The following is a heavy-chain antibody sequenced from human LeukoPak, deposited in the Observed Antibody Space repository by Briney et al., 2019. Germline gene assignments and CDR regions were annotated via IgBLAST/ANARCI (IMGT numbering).Heavy chain of an antibody. Sequence: ASVKVSCKASGYTFTGYYMHWVRQAPGQGLEWMGWINPNSSGTNYAQKFQGRVTMTRDTSISTAYMELSRLRSDDTAVYYCARVTQLAPLWFDPWGQGTLVTVSS. CDR1: GYTFTGYY. CDR3: ARVTQLAPLWFDP. CDR2: INPNSSGT. V-gene: IGHV1-2*02. D-gene: IGHD1-1*01. J-gene: IGHJ5*02.